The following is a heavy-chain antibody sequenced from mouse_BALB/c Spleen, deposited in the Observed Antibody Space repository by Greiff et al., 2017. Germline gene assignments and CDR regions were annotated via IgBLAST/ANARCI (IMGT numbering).Heavy chain of an antibody. CDR1: GYTFTDYN. J-gene: IGHJ4*01. D-gene: IGHD4-1*01. Sequence: EVQLQESGPELVKPGASVKISCKASGYTFTDYNMHWVKQSHGKSLEWIGYIYPYNGGTGYNQKFKSKATLTVDNSSSTAYMELRSLTSEDSAVYYCARGTGTDAMDYWGQGTSVTVSS. V-gene: IGHV1S29*02. CDR2: IYPYNGGT. CDR3: ARGTGTDAMDY.